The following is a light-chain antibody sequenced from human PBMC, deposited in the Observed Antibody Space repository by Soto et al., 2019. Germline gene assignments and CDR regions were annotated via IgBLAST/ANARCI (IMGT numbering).Light chain of an antibody. CDR1: QSVLYSSNNKKY. CDR2: WAS. J-gene: IGKJ4*01. V-gene: IGKV4-1*01. Sequence: DIVMTQSPDSLAVSLGERATINCKSSQSVLYSSNNKKYLAWYQQKPGQSPKLLIYWASTRESWVPDRFRGSESWTDFTVTIINLQAEDVAFCYCHQHYSSPLSFGGGTKVEIK. CDR3: HQHYSSPLS.